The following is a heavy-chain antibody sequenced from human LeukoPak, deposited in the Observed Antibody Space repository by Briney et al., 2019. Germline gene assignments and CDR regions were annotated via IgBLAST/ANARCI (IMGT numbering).Heavy chain of an antibody. J-gene: IGHJ5*02. CDR1: GGSISSCSYY. V-gene: IGHV4-39*01. D-gene: IGHD3-9*01. CDR2: IYYSGST. Sequence: SETLSLTCTVSGGSISSCSYYWGWIRPPPGKGLEWIGSIYYSGSTYYNPSLKSRVTISVDTSKNQFSLKLSSVTTVGTAVYYCAGRYFDWLRGIDPWGQGTLVTVSS. CDR3: AGRYFDWLRGIDP.